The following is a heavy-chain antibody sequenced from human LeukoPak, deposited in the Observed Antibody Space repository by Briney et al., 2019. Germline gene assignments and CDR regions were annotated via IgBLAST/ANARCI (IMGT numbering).Heavy chain of an antibody. V-gene: IGHV7-4-1*02. CDR3: ARNQYCSSTNCYGGRGALDF. J-gene: IGHJ4*02. D-gene: IGHD2-2*01. CDR2: INTDTGNP. CDR1: GYTFTSYY. Sequence: ASVKASCKASGYTFTSYYMHWVRQAPGQGLEWMGWINTDTGNPTYAQGFTGRFVFSLDTSVSTAYLQISSLKAEDTALYYCARNQYCSSTNCYGGRGALDFWGQGTLLTVSS.